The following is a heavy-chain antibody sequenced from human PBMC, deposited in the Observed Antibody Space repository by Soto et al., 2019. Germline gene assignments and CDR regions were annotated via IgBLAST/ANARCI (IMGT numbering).Heavy chain of an antibody. CDR3: ATDYGSGSYYTENFDY. D-gene: IGHD3-10*01. CDR2: ISGSGGST. CDR1: GFTFSSYA. J-gene: IGHJ4*02. V-gene: IGHV3-23*01. Sequence: GGFLRLSCAASGFTFSSYAMSWVRQAPGKGLEWVSAISGSGGSTYYADSVKGRFTISRDNSKNTLYLQMNSLRAEDTAVYYCATDYGSGSYYTENFDYWGQGTLVTVSS.